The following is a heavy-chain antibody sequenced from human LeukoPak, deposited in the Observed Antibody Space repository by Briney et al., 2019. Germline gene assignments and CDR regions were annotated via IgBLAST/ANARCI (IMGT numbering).Heavy chain of an antibody. CDR1: GFTFSSFD. J-gene: IGHJ4*02. CDR3: AKDFSAGTYFDY. Sequence: GGSLRLSCAASGFTFSSFDTSWVRQAPGKGLEWVSGISGSGGSTYYADSVKGRFTISRDNSKDTLFLQMNSLRAEDTAIYYCAKDFSAGTYFDYWGQGTLVTVSS. D-gene: IGHD6-13*01. CDR2: ISGSGGST. V-gene: IGHV3-23*01.